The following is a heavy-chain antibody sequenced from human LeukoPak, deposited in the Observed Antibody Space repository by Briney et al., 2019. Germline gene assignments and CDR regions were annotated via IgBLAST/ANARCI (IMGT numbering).Heavy chain of an antibody. CDR1: GYTFTSYG. V-gene: IGHV1-18*01. J-gene: IGHJ4*02. D-gene: IGHD3-22*01. CDR3: ARDGSVSSGYPNY. Sequence: ASVKVSCKASGYTFTSYGISWVRQAPGQGLEWMGWISAYNGNTNYAQKLQGRVTMTTDTPTSTAYMELRRLRSDDTAMYYCARDGSVSSGYPNYWGQGTLVTVSS. CDR2: ISAYNGNT.